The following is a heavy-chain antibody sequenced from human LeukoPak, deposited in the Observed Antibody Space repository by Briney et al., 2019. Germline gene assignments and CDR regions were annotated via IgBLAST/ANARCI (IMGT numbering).Heavy chain of an antibody. Sequence: GESLKISCKGSGYTFTTYWTGWVRQMPGKGLEWVGMVYPGDSETRYSPSFQGQVTISADKSISAAYLQWSSLKASDTAMYYCARLTTARAFDYWGQGTLVTVSS. J-gene: IGHJ4*02. CDR1: GYTFTTYW. CDR2: VYPGDSET. D-gene: IGHD4-11*01. V-gene: IGHV5-51*01. CDR3: ARLTTARAFDY.